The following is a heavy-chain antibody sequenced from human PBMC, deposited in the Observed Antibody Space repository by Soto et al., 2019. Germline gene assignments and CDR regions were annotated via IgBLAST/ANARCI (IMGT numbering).Heavy chain of an antibody. CDR2: IRQDGNEA. D-gene: IGHD1-1*01. J-gene: IGHJ3*02. CDR1: VFTFRSHW. V-gene: IGHV3-7*01. CDR3: AKAEGYSFDI. Sequence: EVQLAETGGGLVQPGGSLRLSCAASVFTFRSHWMSWVRQAPGKGLEWVANIRQDGNEAKYLDYVKGRFTLSRDNAKNLLYLQMNDLRVEDTAVYYCAKAEGYSFDIRGQGTMVTVS.